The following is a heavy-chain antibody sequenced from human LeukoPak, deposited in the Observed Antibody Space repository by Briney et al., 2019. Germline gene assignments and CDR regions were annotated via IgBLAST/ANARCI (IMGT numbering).Heavy chain of an antibody. J-gene: IGHJ4*02. CDR3: ARSGNYDW. Sequence: GGSLRLSCAASGFTFSTFAMSWVRQAPGKGLEWVSYISSTSSAIYYADSVKGRFTISRDNAKNSLYLQMNSLRDEDTAVYYCARSGNYDWWGQGTLVTVSS. V-gene: IGHV3-48*02. CDR1: GFTFSTFA. CDR2: ISSTSSAI. D-gene: IGHD1-1*01.